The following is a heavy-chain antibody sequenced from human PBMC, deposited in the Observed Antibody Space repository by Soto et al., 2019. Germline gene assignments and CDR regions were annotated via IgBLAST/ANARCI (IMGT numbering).Heavy chain of an antibody. CDR2: LIPIFGTI. CDR1: VEFFSNYG. D-gene: IGHD3-10*01. CDR3: ARVFPDGWVEPGVVRGYLDT. J-gene: IGHJ4*02. Sequence: QAQLVQSGAEVKEPGSSVKLSCKASVEFFSNYGISWVRQAPGQGLEWMGGLIPIFGTISNAEKFQGRVTITADESTNTVYMELRNLRSADTALYFCARVFPDGWVEPGVVRGYLDTWGRGTLVTVSS. V-gene: IGHV1-69*01.